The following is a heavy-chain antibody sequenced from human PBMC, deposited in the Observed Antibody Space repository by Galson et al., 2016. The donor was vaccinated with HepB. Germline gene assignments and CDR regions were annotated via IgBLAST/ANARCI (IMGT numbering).Heavy chain of an antibody. V-gene: IGHV4-4*07. Sequence: SETLSLTCNVSSGSISSNYWSWIRQPAGKGLEWIGRLRSSEEPIYNPSLMNRVTISVDTFRKQVSLRLSSVSAADTAVYYCAIGAYSSTHAHYYMDVWGKGTTVTVSS. CDR3: AIGAYSSTHAHYYMDV. CDR1: SGSISSNY. D-gene: IGHD6-19*01. CDR2: LRSSEEP. J-gene: IGHJ6*03.